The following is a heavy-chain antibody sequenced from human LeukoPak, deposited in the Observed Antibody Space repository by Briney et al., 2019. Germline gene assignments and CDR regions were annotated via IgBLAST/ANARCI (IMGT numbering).Heavy chain of an antibody. CDR1: GFIFSNYW. CDR3: ARDAGDWYFDL. J-gene: IGHJ2*01. Sequence: GGSLRLSCAASGFIFSNYWMHWVRQAPGKGLEWVSSISSSSSDIYDADSVKGRFTISRDNAKNSLYLQMNSLRAEDTAVYYCARDAGDWYFDLWGRGTLVTVSS. D-gene: IGHD7-27*01. V-gene: IGHV3-21*01. CDR2: ISSSSSDI.